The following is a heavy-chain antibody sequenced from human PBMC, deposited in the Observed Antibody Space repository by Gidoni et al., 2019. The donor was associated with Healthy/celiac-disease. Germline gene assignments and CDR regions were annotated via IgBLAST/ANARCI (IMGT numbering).Heavy chain of an antibody. D-gene: IGHD5-12*01. CDR2: IWYDGSNK. CDR1: GFTFSSYG. V-gene: IGHV3-33*01. Sequence: QVQLVESGGGVVQPGRSLRLSCAASGFTFSSYGMHWVGQAPGKGLEWVAVIWYDGSNKYYADSVKGRFTISRDNSKNTLYLQMNSLRAEDTAVYYCARGNGRGGYEDYWGQGTLVTVSS. CDR3: ARGNGRGGYEDY. J-gene: IGHJ4*02.